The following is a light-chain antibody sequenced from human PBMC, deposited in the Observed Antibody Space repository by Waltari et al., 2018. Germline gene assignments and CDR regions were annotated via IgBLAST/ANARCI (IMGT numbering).Light chain of an antibody. J-gene: IGKJ1*01. V-gene: IGKV1-5*03. Sequence: DIQMTQSPSTLSASVGDRVTITCRASQSVTNWLAWYQQRPGEAPKVLIYKASNLESGVPSRFSGSGYGTDFTLTISSLQPDDFATYCCQQYSGYSRTFGQGTKVEIK. CDR1: QSVTNW. CDR3: QQYSGYSRT. CDR2: KAS.